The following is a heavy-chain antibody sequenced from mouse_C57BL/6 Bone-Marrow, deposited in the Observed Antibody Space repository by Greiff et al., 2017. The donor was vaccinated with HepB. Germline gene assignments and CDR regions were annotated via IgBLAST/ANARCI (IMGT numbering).Heavy chain of an antibody. Sequence: QVQLQQSGAELARPGASVKLSCKASGYTFTSYGISWVKQRTGQGLEWIGEIYPRSGNTYYNEKFKGKATLTADKSSSTAYMELRSLTSEDSAVYYCARSQIYYYGSRFDYWGQGTTLTVSS. V-gene: IGHV1-81*01. D-gene: IGHD1-1*01. J-gene: IGHJ2*01. CDR2: IYPRSGNT. CDR1: GYTFTSYG. CDR3: ARSQIYYYGSRFDY.